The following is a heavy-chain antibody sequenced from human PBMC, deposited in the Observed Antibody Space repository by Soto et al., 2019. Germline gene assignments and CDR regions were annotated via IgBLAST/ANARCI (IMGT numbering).Heavy chain of an antibody. CDR3: AKGWYYDFWSGYFLY. V-gene: IGHV3-23*01. CDR2: ISGSGGST. D-gene: IGHD3-3*01. J-gene: IGHJ4*02. Sequence: GGSLRLSCAASGFTFSSYAMSWVRQAPGKGLEWVSAISGSGGSTYYADSVKGRFTISRDNSKNTLYLQMNSLRAEDTAVYYCAKGWYYDFWSGYFLYWGQGTLVTVSS. CDR1: GFTFSSYA.